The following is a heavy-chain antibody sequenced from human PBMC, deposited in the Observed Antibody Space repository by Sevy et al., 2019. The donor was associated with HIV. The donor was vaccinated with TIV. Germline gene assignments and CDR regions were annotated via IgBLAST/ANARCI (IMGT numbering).Heavy chain of an antibody. Sequence: GGSLRLSCAASGLSFSTYSMNWVRQAPGKGLEWVSNISTSSSTIYYADSVKGRFTISRDNAKRSLYLQMNSLRDEDTAVYYCARVAAVASTLYYFDFWGQGTLVTVSS. V-gene: IGHV3-48*02. CDR2: ISTSSSTI. J-gene: IGHJ4*02. CDR1: GLSFSTYS. CDR3: ARVAAVASTLYYFDF. D-gene: IGHD6-19*01.